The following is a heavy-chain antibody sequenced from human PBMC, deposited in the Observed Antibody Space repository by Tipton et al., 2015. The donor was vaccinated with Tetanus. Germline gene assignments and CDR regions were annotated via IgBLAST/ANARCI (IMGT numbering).Heavy chain of an antibody. Sequence: LRLSCAVSEASFSGSYWSWVRQSPGKGLEWVGGLRPAGRPYYNPALKRRATISEDTSKNHFSRNLSSVTAADTAVYYCAFLPKHWLVPSFDPWGQGTLVTVSS. CDR1: EASFSGSY. V-gene: IGHV4-34*01. J-gene: IGHJ5*02. CDR2: LRPAGRP. D-gene: IGHD6-19*01. CDR3: AFLPKHWLVPSFDP.